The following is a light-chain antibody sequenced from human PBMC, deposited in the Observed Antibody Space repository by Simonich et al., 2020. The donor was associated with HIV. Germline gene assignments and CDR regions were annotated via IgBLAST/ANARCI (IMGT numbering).Light chain of an antibody. CDR1: SGHSSYA. CDR2: LHSDGSH. CDR3: QTWGTGFWV. Sequence: QLVLTQSPSASASLGASVKLTCTLSSGHSSYAIAWPQQRPEKGPRYLMKLHSDGSHSKGDGIPDRFSGSSSWAERYLTISSLQSEDEADYYCQTWGTGFWVFGGGTKLTVL. V-gene: IGLV4-69*01. J-gene: IGLJ3*02.